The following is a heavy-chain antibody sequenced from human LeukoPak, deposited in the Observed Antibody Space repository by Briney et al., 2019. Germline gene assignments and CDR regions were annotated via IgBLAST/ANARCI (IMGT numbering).Heavy chain of an antibody. CDR1: GFTFSSYA. J-gene: IGHJ4*02. CDR2: ISGSSGST. Sequence: GGSLRLSCAASGFTFSSYAMSWVRQAPGKGLEWVSAISGSSGSTYYADSVKGRFTISRDNSKNTLYLQMNSLRAEDTAVYYCAKENGYYYASSVLLGYWGQGTLVTVSS. CDR3: AKENGYYYASSVLLGY. D-gene: IGHD3-22*01. V-gene: IGHV3-23*01.